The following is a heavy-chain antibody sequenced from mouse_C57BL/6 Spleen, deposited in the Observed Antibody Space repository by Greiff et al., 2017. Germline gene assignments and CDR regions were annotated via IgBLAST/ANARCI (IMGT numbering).Heavy chain of an antibody. CDR1: GYSFTSYY. D-gene: IGHD1-1*01. V-gene: IGHV1S56*01. J-gene: IGHJ4*01. CDR2: IYPGDGDT. CDR3: ARVTTVVAKAMDY. Sequence: QVQLQQSGPELVKPGASVKISCKASGYSFTSYYIHWVKQRPGQGLEWIGWIYPGDGDTNYNGKFKGKATLTADKSSSTAYMQLSSLTSEDSAVYFCARVTTVVAKAMDYWGQGTSVTVSS.